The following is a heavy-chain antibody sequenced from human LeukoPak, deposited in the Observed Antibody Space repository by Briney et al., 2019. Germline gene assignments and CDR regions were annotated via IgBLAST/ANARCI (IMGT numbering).Heavy chain of an antibody. V-gene: IGHV1-69*05. CDR3: AREIYYDTRPRISPYFQH. CDR1: GGTFSSYA. J-gene: IGHJ1*01. Sequence: AASVKVSCKASGGTFSSYAISWARQAPGQGLEWMGRIIPIFGTANYAQEFQGRVTITTDESTSTAYMELSSLRSEDTAVYYCAREIYYDTRPRISPYFQHWGQGTLVTVSS. D-gene: IGHD3-22*01. CDR2: IIPIFGTA.